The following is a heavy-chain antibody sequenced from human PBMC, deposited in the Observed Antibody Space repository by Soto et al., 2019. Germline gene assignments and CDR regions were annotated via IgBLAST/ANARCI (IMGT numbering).Heavy chain of an antibody. CDR2: ISYDGSNK. J-gene: IGHJ6*02. CDR3: ARESYYGSGSNYYYYYGMDV. CDR1: GFTFSSYA. D-gene: IGHD3-10*01. V-gene: IGHV3-30-3*01. Sequence: GGSLRLSCAASGFTFSSYAMHWVRQAPGKGLEWVAVISYDGSNKYYADSVKGRFTISRDNSKNTLYLQMNSLRAEDTAVYYGARESYYGSGSNYYYYYGMDVWGQGTTVTVSS.